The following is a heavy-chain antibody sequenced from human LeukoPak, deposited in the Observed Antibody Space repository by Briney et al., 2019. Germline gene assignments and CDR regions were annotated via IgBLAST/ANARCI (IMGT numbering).Heavy chain of an antibody. CDR3: ATWGMTTVVGFDY. J-gene: IGHJ4*02. CDR1: SLTCDY. Sequence: SLTCDYWSWIRQPPGKGLEWIGEINHSGSTNCNPSLKSRVTISVDTSKNQFSLKLSSVTAADTAVYYCATWGMTTVVGFDYWGQGTLVTVSS. D-gene: IGHD4-17*01. V-gene: IGHV4-34*01. CDR2: INHSGST.